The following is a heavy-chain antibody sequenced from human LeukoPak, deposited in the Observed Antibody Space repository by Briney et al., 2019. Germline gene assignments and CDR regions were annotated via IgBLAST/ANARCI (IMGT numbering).Heavy chain of an antibody. CDR3: ARVYDSSGYYYDYYYYMDV. CDR1: GYSISSGYY. Sequence: PSETLSLTCTVSGYSISSGYYWGWIRQPPGKGLEWIGSIYHSGSTYYNPSLKSRATISVDTSKNQFSLRLSSVTAADTAVYYCARVYDSSGYYYDYYYYMDVWGKGTTVTVSS. CDR2: IYHSGST. V-gene: IGHV4-38-2*02. J-gene: IGHJ6*03. D-gene: IGHD3-22*01.